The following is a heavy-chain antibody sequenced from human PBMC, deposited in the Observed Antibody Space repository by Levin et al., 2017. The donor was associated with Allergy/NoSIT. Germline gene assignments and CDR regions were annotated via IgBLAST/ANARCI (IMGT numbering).Heavy chain of an antibody. CDR3: ARDQGLA. J-gene: IGHJ5*02. CDR1: GFSLSGYS. V-gene: IGHV3-21*04. CDR2: ISGSGSYI. Sequence: GGSLRLSCVASGFSLSGYSMNWARQAPGKGLEWVSTISGSGSYINYVDSVKGRFAISRDDGKNSVYLQINSLRDEDTAVYYCARDQGLAWGQGVLVTVSS.